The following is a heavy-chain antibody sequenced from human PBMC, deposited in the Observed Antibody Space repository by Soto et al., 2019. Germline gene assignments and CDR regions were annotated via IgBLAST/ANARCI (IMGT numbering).Heavy chain of an antibody. CDR1: GYTFTSYG. Sequence: QVPLVQSGAEVKKPGASVKVSCKASGYTFTSYGISWVRQAPGQGLEWMGWISAYNGNTNYAQKLQDRVTMTTDTSTSTAYMELRSLRSDDTAVYYCARVVYYYDSSGYPPNFDYWGQGTLVTVSS. CDR3: ARVVYYYDSSGYPPNFDY. D-gene: IGHD3-22*01. J-gene: IGHJ4*02. V-gene: IGHV1-18*01. CDR2: ISAYNGNT.